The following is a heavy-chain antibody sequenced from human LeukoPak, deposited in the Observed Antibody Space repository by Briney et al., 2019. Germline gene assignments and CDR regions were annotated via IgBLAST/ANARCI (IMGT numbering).Heavy chain of an antibody. Sequence: GGSLRLSCSAAGFIFSNNWMHWVSQAQGKGMRWGSRISNDGLTTTYADSVKGRFTISRDNAKNTVYMHINSLRAEDSAVYFCARDMHYNSADYWGQGTLVIVSS. D-gene: IGHD1-1*01. J-gene: IGHJ4*02. V-gene: IGHV3-74*01. CDR1: GFIFSNNW. CDR3: ARDMHYNSADY. CDR2: ISNDGLTT.